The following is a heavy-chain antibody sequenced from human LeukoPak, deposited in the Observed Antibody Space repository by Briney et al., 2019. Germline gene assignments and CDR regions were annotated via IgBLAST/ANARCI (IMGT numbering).Heavy chain of an antibody. J-gene: IGHJ4*02. D-gene: IGHD3-3*02. Sequence: PGGSLRLSCAASGFIASNTYMTWVRQPPGKGLEWVSVIHNDGSTYYADSAKGRFTISRDNTKNMLFLRMNSLRVEDTAVYFCVSLARDYWGQGTLVSVSS. CDR1: GFIASNTY. CDR2: IHNDGST. V-gene: IGHV3-53*01. CDR3: VSLARDY.